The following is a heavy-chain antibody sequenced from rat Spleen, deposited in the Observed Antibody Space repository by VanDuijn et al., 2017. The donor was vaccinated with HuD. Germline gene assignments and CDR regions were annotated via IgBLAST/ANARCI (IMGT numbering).Heavy chain of an antibody. J-gene: IGHJ3*01. Sequence: EVQLVESGGGLVPPGRSLKLSCAASEFTFSSFAMAWVRQAPKKGLEWVATITSGGSNTYYPDSVKGRFTTSRDNAKSTLYLQMDSLRSEDTATYYCTQQLGDWFAYWGQGTLVTVSS. CDR3: TQQLGDWFAY. CDR2: ITSGGSNT. D-gene: IGHD1-10*01. V-gene: IGHV5-46*01. CDR1: EFTFSSFA.